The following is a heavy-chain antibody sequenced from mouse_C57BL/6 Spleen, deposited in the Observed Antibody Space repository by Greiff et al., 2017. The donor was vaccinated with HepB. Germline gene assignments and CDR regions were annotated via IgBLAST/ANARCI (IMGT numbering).Heavy chain of an antibody. Sequence: QVQLKQSGAELARPGASVKLSCKASGYTFTSYGISWVKQRTGQGLEWIGEIYPRSGNTYYNEKFKGKATLTADKSSSTAFMELRSLTSEDAAVYFCATVTTVVMDYWGQGTSVTVSS. CDR3: ATVTTVVMDY. CDR1: GYTFTSYG. D-gene: IGHD1-1*01. J-gene: IGHJ4*01. V-gene: IGHV1-81*01. CDR2: IYPRSGNT.